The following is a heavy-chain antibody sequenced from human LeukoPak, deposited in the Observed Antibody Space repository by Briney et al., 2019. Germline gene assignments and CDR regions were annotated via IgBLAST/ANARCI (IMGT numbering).Heavy chain of an antibody. Sequence: GGSLRLSCAASGFTVSSNYMSWVRQAPGKGLEWVSVIYSGGSTYYADPVKGRLTISRDNSKNTLYLEMNSLRAEDTAVYYCAACYDSSGYYDYWGQGTLVTVSS. V-gene: IGHV3-53*01. J-gene: IGHJ4*02. D-gene: IGHD3-22*01. CDR3: AACYDSSGYYDY. CDR2: IYSGGST. CDR1: GFTVSSNY.